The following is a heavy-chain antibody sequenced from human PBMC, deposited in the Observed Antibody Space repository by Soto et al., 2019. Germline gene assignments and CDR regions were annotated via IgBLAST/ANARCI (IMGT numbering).Heavy chain of an antibody. CDR3: GRVGQVLAETFDS. V-gene: IGHV1-46*01. J-gene: IGHJ4*02. Sequence: ASVKVSCKASGYPFTSQYIHWVRHAPGQGFQWMGIINPRDGKTTYAQNFQGTITMTRDTSTSTLYLELTSLTSDDTAVYYCGRVGQVLAETFDSWGQGTLVTISS. CDR1: GYPFTSQY. CDR2: INPRDGKT. D-gene: IGHD3-3*01.